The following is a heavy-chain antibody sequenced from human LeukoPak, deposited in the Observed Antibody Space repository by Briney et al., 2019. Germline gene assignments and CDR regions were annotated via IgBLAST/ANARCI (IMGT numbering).Heavy chain of an antibody. CDR2: ISYDGSNK. V-gene: IGHV3-30*03. Sequence: PGGSLRLSCAASGFTFSSYGMHWVRQAPGKGLEWVAVISYDGSNKYYADSVKGRFTISRDNAKNSLYLQMNSLRAEDTAVYYCAREGKRITMIVVVDAFDIWGQGTMVTVSS. CDR1: GFTFSSYG. CDR3: AREGKRITMIVVVDAFDI. D-gene: IGHD3-22*01. J-gene: IGHJ3*02.